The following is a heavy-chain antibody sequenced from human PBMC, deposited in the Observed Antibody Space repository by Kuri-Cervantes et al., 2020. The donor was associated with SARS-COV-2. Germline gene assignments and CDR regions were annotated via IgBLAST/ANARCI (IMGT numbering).Heavy chain of an antibody. V-gene: IGHV4-34*01. Sequence: ESLKISCAVYGGSFSGYYWSWIRQPPGKGLEWIGEINHSGSTDYNPSLKSPVTMTLDTSMKHFSLNLSYVTAADTAVYYCARRGLKARQYFDSWGQGTLVTVSS. CDR1: GGSFSGYY. CDR2: INHSGST. J-gene: IGHJ4*02. D-gene: IGHD3-10*01. CDR3: ARRGLKARQYFDS.